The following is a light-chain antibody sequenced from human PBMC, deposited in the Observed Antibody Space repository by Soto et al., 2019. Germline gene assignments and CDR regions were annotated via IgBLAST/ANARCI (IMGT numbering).Light chain of an antibody. V-gene: IGKV4-1*01. CDR3: QQYNNWPRT. CDR2: GAS. J-gene: IGKJ1*01. Sequence: DIVMNQSPDSLAVSLGDMATLNCNASQRILYSSNKKNSLAWYQQKPGQAPRLLIYGASTRATGIPARFSGSGSGTEFTLTISSLQSEDFAVYYCQQYNNWPRTFGQGTKVE. CDR1: QRILYSSNKKNS.